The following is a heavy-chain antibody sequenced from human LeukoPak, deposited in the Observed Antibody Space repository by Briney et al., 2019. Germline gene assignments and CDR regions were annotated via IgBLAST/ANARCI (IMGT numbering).Heavy chain of an antibody. CDR2: IRYDGSNK. D-gene: IGHD6-6*01. J-gene: IGHJ1*01. Sequence: GGSLRLSCAASGFTFSSYGMHWVRQAPGKGLEWVAFIRYDGSNKYYADSVKGRFTISRDNSKNTLYLQMNSLRAEDTAVYYCAKDVIAAREKYFQHWGQGTLVTVSS. CDR1: GFTFSSYG. V-gene: IGHV3-30*02. CDR3: AKDVIAAREKYFQH.